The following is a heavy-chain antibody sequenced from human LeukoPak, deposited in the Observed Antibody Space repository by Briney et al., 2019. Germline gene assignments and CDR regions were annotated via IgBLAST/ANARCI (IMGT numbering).Heavy chain of an antibody. V-gene: IGHV3-23*01. J-gene: IGHJ4*02. CDR2: IMGSGADK. CDR3: AKISWDGRGTFD. Sequence: GGSLRLSCAASGFTFTTYAMNWVRQAPGKGLEWVSSIMGSGADKYYADSVKGRFSIPRDNSQDTLSLQMNSLRAEDTAVYYCAKISWDGRGTFDWGRGTLVTVSS. CDR1: GFTFTTYA. D-gene: IGHD1/OR15-1a*01.